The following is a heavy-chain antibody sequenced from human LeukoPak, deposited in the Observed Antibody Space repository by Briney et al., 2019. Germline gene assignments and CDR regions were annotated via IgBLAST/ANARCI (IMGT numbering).Heavy chain of an antibody. CDR3: ARAGGYYDSSGYYYDQDAFDI. J-gene: IGHJ3*02. CDR1: GFTFSDYY. CDR2: ISSSGSTI. D-gene: IGHD3-22*01. V-gene: IGHV3-11*01. Sequence: GGSLRLSCAASGFTFSDYYMSWIRQAPGKGLEWVSYISSSGSTIYYADSVKGRFTISRDNAKNSLYLQMNSLRAEDTAVSYCARAGGYYDSSGYYYDQDAFDIWGQGTMVTVSS.